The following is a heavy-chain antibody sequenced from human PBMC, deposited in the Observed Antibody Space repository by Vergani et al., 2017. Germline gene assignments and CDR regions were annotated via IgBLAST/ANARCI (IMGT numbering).Heavy chain of an antibody. D-gene: IGHD2-2*01. Sequence: QVQLVQSGAEVKKPGASVKVSCKASGYPFTSYYMHWVRQAPGKGLEWVGIINPSGGSTSYAQKFQGRVTMTRDPSTSTVYMELSSLRSEDTAVYYCARDSRYCSSTSCYVARDWFDPWGQGTLVTVSS. J-gene: IGHJ5*02. V-gene: IGHV1-46*01. CDR1: GYPFTSYY. CDR3: ARDSRYCSSTSCYVARDWFDP. CDR2: INPSGGST.